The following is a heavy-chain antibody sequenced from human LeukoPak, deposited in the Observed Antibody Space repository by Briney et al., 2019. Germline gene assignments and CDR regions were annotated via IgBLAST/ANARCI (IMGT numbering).Heavy chain of an antibody. D-gene: IGHD2-8*02. V-gene: IGHV3-23*01. CDR3: AKGALPRCNGAVCYHFDY. CDR1: EFTFSNYA. J-gene: IGHJ4*02. CDR2: VVSNADSA. Sequence: PGGSLTLSCSGSEFTFSNYAMNWVRQAPGKGLEWVSSVVSNADSAHYADSVRGRFTISRDNSKNTMYLQMNSLRAEDTAIYYCAKGALPRCNGAVCYHFDYWGRGTLVTVSS.